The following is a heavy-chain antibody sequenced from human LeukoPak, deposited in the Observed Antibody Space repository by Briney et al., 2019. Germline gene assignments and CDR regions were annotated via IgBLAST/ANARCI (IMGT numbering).Heavy chain of an antibody. J-gene: IGHJ4*02. CDR2: INHSGST. V-gene: IGHV4-34*01. Sequence: SETLSLTCAVYGGSFSGYYWSWIRQPPGKGLEWIGEINHSGSTNYNPSLKSRVTISVDTSKNQFSLKLSSVTAADTAVYYCARGSKDITMIVVGFDYWGQGTLVTVSS. CDR3: ARGSKDITMIVVGFDY. CDR1: GGSFSGYY. D-gene: IGHD3-22*01.